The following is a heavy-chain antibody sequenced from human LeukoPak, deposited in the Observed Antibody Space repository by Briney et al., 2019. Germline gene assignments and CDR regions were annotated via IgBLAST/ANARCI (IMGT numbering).Heavy chain of an antibody. V-gene: IGHV4-59*01. CDR3: AREGSRGPLDY. CDR2: MYNSGSA. D-gene: IGHD6-19*01. Sequence: SETLSLTCTVSGGSISSYYWSWIRQPPGKGLEWIGYMYNSGSANYNPSLKSRVTISVDTSKSQFSLKLSSVTAADTAVYYCAREGSRGPLDYWGQGTLVTVSS. CDR1: GGSISSYY. J-gene: IGHJ4*02.